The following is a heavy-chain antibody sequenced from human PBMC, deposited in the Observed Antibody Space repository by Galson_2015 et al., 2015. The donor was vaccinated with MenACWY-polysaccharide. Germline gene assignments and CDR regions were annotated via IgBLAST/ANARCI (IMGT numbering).Heavy chain of an antibody. CDR3: ARDPSAFSAPSAFDI. CDR1: GDSVSRKSAT. Sequence: CAISGDSVSRKSATWNWIRQSPSRGLEWLGRTYYRSQRYNDFAVSVKSRITINPDTSKNQFSLQLNSVTPEDTAVYYCARDPSAFSAPSAFDILGQGTVVAVSS. D-gene: IGHD3-3*02. J-gene: IGHJ3*02. V-gene: IGHV6-1*01. CDR2: TYYRSQRYN.